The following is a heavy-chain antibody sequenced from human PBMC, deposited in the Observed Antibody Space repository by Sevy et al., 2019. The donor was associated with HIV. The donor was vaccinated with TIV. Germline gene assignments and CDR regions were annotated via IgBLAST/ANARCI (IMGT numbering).Heavy chain of an antibody. V-gene: IGHV3-23*01. Sequence: LRLSCAASGFTFSKYSMSWVRQPPGKGLEWVSTLSFGCGEINYADSVKGRFTISRDNSKSSVDLQMNNLRPEDTAVYYCAREGCTKPHDYWGQGTLVTVSS. J-gene: IGHJ4*02. CDR1: GFTFSKYS. CDR2: LSFGCGEI. CDR3: AREGCTKPHDY. D-gene: IGHD2-8*01.